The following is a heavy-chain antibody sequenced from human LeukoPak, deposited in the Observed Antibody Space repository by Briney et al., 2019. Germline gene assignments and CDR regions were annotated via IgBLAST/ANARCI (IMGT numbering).Heavy chain of an antibody. J-gene: IGHJ5*02. CDR2: IGGAADRT. CDR1: GFTFSSYA. CDR3: AKDRSTNEYAHNWFDP. D-gene: IGHD2-8*01. V-gene: IGHV3-23*01. Sequence: SGGSLRLSCAASGFTFSSYAMSWVRQAPGKGLEWVAAIGGAADRTYYADSMKGRFTISRDNSKSMLYLQMNNLRAEDTALYYCAKDRSTNEYAHNWFDPWGQGTLVTVSS.